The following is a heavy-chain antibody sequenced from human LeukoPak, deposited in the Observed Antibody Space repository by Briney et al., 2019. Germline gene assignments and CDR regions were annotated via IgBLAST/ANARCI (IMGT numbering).Heavy chain of an antibody. CDR2: ISSSGSAI. V-gene: IGHV3-48*02. CDR3: AREIVGAARYRCFDY. CDR1: GFTFSIYT. Sequence: PGGSLRLSCAASGFTFSIYTMKWVRQPPGKGLEWVSSISSSGSAIYYADSVKGRFTISRDNAKNSLYLQMNSLRDEDTAVYYCAREIVGAARYRCFDYWGQGTLVTVSS. D-gene: IGHD1-26*01. J-gene: IGHJ4*02.